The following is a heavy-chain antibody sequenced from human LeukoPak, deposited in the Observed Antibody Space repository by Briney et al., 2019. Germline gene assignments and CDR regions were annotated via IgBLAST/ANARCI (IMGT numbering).Heavy chain of an antibody. V-gene: IGHV3-23*01. CDR2: ISGSGYTT. Sequence: AXSGXTFSXYAMXWVRQAPGKGLEWVSVISGSGYTTYYADSVKGRFTISRDNSKDTLYLQMNSLRVEDTAVYYCAKDLTVTRGFYFDYWGQGILVSVSS. J-gene: IGHJ4*02. CDR3: AKDLTVTRGFYFDY. D-gene: IGHD3-3*01. CDR1: GXTFSXYA.